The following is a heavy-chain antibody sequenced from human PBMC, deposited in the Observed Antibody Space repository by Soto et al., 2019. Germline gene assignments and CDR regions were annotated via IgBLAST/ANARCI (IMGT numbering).Heavy chain of an antibody. CDR2: MNPNSGNT. V-gene: IGHV1-8*01. J-gene: IGHJ6*02. CDR1: GYTFTSYD. CDR3: VRGWRFHDYGPHYGMDV. Sequence: QVQLVQSGAEVKKPGASVKVSCKASGYTFTSYDINWVRQATGQGLEWMGWMNPNSGNTGYAQKFQGRVTMTRNTSISTAYMELSSLRSEDTAVYYCVRGWRFHDYGPHYGMDVWGQGTTVTVSS. D-gene: IGHD4-17*01.